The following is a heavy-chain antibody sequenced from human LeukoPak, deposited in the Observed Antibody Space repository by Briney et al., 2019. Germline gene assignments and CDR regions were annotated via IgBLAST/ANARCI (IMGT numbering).Heavy chain of an antibody. CDR3: ARGGSDTADLDY. J-gene: IGHJ4*02. V-gene: IGHV3-21*01. Sequence: GGSLRLSCAVSGFSVSRNYMNWVRQAPGKGLEWVSSISSSSSYIYYADSVKGRFTISRDNAKNSLYLQMNSLRAEDTAVYYCARGGSDTADLDYWGQGTLVTVSS. CDR2: ISSSSSYI. CDR1: GFSVSRNY. D-gene: IGHD3-16*01.